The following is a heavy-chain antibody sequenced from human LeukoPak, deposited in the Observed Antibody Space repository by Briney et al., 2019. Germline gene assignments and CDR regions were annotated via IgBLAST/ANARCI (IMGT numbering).Heavy chain of an antibody. CDR2: IKEDGSEK. CDR1: GFTFSSYW. D-gene: IGHD5-18*01. J-gene: IGHJ4*02. V-gene: IGHV3-7*01. CDR3: ARQRHNYGYSFLDY. Sequence: GGSLRLSCAASGFTFSSYWMSWVRQAPGRGLEWVANIKEDGSEKNYVYSVKGRFTISRDNAKNSLYLQMNSLRAEDTAVYYCARQRHNYGYSFLDYWGQGTLDTVSS.